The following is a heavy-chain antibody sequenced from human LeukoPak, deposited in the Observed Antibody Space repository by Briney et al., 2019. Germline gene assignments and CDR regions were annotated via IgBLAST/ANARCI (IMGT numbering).Heavy chain of an antibody. CDR3: ARGYSSSWWDYFDY. CDR1: GFTLSSYA. V-gene: IGHV3-23*01. Sequence: GGSLRLSCAASGFTLSSYAMSWVRQAPGKGLEWVSAISGSGGSTYYADSVKGRFTISRDNSKNTLYLQMNSLRAEDTAVYYCARGYSSSWWDYFDYWGQGTLVTVSS. J-gene: IGHJ4*02. CDR2: ISGSGGST. D-gene: IGHD6-13*01.